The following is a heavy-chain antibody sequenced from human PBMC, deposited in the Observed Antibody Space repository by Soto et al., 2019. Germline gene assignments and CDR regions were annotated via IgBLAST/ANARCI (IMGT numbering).Heavy chain of an antibody. J-gene: IGHJ5*02. Sequence: SETLSLTCAVYGGSFSGYYWSWIRQPPGKGLEWIGEVNDRGSTNYNPSLRSRLTMSIDTSKREFSLKLSSVTAADTAVYYCARLRSDPWGQGTLVTVSS. CDR1: GGSFSGYY. CDR2: VNDRGST. V-gene: IGHV4-34*01. CDR3: ARLRSDP.